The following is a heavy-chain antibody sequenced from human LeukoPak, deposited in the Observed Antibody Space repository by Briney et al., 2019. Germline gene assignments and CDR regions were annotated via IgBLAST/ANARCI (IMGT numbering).Heavy chain of an antibody. J-gene: IGHJ3*02. Sequence: PSETLSLTCTVSGGSISSYYWSWIRQPPGKGLEWIGYIYYSGGTNYNPSLKSRVTISVDTSKNQFSLKLSSVTAADTAVYYCAATGDYYDSPDDAFDIWGQGTLVTVSS. D-gene: IGHD3-22*01. CDR3: AATGDYYDSPDDAFDI. V-gene: IGHV4-59*01. CDR1: GGSISSYY. CDR2: IYYSGGT.